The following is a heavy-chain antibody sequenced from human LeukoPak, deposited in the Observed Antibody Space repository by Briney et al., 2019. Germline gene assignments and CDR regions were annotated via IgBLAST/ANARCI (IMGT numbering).Heavy chain of an antibody. CDR2: INPNSGGT. CDR3: ARESDSSGWYGMDV. Sequence: ASVKVSCKASGYTFTGYYMHWVRQAPGQGLEWMGWINPNSGGTNYAQKFQGRVTMTRDTSISTAYMELSRLRSDDTAVYYCARESDSSGWYGMDVRGQGTTVTVSS. D-gene: IGHD6-19*01. V-gene: IGHV1-2*02. CDR1: GYTFTGYY. J-gene: IGHJ6*02.